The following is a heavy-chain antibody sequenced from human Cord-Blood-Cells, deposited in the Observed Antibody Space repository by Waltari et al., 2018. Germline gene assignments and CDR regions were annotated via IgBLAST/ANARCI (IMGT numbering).Heavy chain of an antibody. Sequence: QVQLVQSGAEVKKPGSSVKVSCKASGGTFSSYAISWVRQAPGPGLEWMGVIIPIFGTANYAQKCQGRVTITADESTSTADMELSSLRSEDTAVYYCARDPVLTGPDSSGWYDYWGQGTLVTVSS. CDR2: IIPIFGTA. CDR3: ARDPVLTGPDSSGWYDY. V-gene: IGHV1-69*01. D-gene: IGHD6-19*01. J-gene: IGHJ4*02. CDR1: GGTFSSYA.